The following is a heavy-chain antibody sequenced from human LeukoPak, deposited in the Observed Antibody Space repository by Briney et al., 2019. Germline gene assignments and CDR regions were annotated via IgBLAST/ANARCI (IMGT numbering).Heavy chain of an antibody. CDR2: INPNSGGT. J-gene: IGHJ4*02. V-gene: IGHV1-2*02. CDR3: ARGVSYYDSSGYYTFDF. D-gene: IGHD3-22*01. CDR1: GYTFTVYY. Sequence: ASVKVSCKASGYTFTVYYMHWVRQAPGQGLEWMGWINPNSGGTNYAQKFQGRVTMTRDTSISAAYMELSRLRSDDTAVYYCARGVSYYDSSGYYTFDFWGQGTLVTVSS.